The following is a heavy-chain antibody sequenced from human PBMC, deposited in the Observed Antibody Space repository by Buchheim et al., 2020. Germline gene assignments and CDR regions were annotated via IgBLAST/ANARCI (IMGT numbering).Heavy chain of an antibody. D-gene: IGHD3-9*01. CDR3: ARALYF. CDR2: IRTDGSTT. V-gene: IGHV3-74*01. Sequence: EVHLVESGGGLVQPGGSLRLSCAASGFTVGSSYMHWVRQAPGKGLVWVSRIRTDGSTTTYADSVKGRFTISRDAAKNTLSLQMNSLRAEDTAVYYCARALYFWGLGTL. J-gene: IGHJ4*02. CDR1: GFTVGSSY.